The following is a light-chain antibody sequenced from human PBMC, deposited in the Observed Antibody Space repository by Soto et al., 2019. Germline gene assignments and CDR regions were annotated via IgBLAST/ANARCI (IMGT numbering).Light chain of an antibody. V-gene: IGKV1-5*01. Sequence: DIQMTQSPSTLSASLGDRVTITCRASQSINNWLAWYQQKPGKAPKLLIYGASSLQSGVPSRFSGSGSGTQFTLTISSLQPDDFATYYCQHYKTFSWTFGQGTKVEIK. CDR3: QHYKTFSWT. CDR1: QSINNW. CDR2: GAS. J-gene: IGKJ1*01.